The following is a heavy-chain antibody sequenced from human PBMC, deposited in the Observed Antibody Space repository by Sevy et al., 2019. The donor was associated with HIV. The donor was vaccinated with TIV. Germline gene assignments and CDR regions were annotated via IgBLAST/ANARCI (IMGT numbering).Heavy chain of an antibody. D-gene: IGHD5-12*01. CDR3: ARDAGYTTKFHPLH. CDR1: GFRLNTYA. V-gene: IGHV3-30*04. J-gene: IGHJ4*02. CDR2: ISSTGNFE. Sequence: GGSLRLSCSASGFRLNTYAMHWVRQAPGKGLEWVSVISSTGNFESYAASVKGRFTISKDNSKNTVSLQTNSLRPEDTAMYYCARDAGYTTKFHPLHWGQGTLVTVSS.